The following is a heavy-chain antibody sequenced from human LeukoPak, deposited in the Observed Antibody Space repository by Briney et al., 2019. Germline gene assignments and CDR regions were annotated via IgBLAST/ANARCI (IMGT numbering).Heavy chain of an antibody. V-gene: IGHV3-23*01. Sequence: PGGSLRLSCAASGFTFSSYAMSWVRQAPGKGLEWVSAISGSGGSTYYADSVKGRFTISRDNSKSTLYLHMNSLRAEDTAIYYCAKGLAAAQHDAFDIWGQGTMVTVSS. CDR3: AKGLAAAQHDAFDI. J-gene: IGHJ3*02. D-gene: IGHD2-15*01. CDR1: GFTFSSYA. CDR2: ISGSGGST.